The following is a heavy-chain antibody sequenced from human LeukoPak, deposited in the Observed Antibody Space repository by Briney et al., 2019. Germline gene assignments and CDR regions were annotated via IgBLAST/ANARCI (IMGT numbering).Heavy chain of an antibody. J-gene: IGHJ6*02. CDR3: AREHSSYYYYGMDV. CDR2: INHSGST. Sequence: SETLSLTCTVSGGSISSYYWSWIRQPPGKGLEWIGEINHSGSTNYNPSLKSRVTISVDTSKNQFSLKLSSVTAADTAVYYCAREHSSYYYYGMDVWGQGTTVTVSS. D-gene: IGHD6-13*01. V-gene: IGHV4-34*01. CDR1: GGSISSYY.